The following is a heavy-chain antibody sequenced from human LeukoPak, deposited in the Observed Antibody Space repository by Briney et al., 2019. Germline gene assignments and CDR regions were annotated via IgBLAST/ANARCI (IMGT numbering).Heavy chain of an antibody. Sequence: SKTLSLTCTVSGGSISSYYWSWIRQPPGKGLEWIGYIYYSGSTNYNPSLKSRVTISVDTSKNQFSLKLSSVTAADTAVYYCASADSSGYASFDYWGQGTLVTVSS. CDR3: ASADSSGYASFDY. CDR2: IYYSGST. V-gene: IGHV4-59*01. D-gene: IGHD3-22*01. CDR1: GGSISSYY. J-gene: IGHJ4*02.